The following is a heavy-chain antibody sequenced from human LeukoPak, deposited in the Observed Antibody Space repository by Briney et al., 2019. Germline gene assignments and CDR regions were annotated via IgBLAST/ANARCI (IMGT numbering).Heavy chain of an antibody. CDR1: GYTFSDYY. CDR2: INPNSGYT. D-gene: IGHD3-10*01. J-gene: IGHJ4*02. CDR3: ARGDTMVRGLISDY. V-gene: IGHV1-2*02. Sequence: GPSVNLSCKASGYTFSDYYLHWVRQAPGQGLEYMGWINPNSGYTKYSQSFQGRVTMTRDTSISTAYMELSRLISDDTAVYYCARGDTMVRGLISDYWGQGTLVTVSS.